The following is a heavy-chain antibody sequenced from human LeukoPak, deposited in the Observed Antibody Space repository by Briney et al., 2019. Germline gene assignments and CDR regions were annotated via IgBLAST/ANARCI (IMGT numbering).Heavy chain of an antibody. CDR1: VYTFSSYY. D-gene: IGHD2/OR15-2a*01. CDR3: GRIVTSRTYWYFDQ. V-gene: IGHV1-2*02. Sequence: GASVKVSCKASVYTFSSYYLHWVRNPPGQGLEWMGWIDPNSGGTKYAQNFQGRVAMTRDQSISTPYLELSRLTSPDPPVNYCGRIVTSRTYWYFDQWGQGTLVTVSS. J-gene: IGHJ4*02. CDR2: IDPNSGGT.